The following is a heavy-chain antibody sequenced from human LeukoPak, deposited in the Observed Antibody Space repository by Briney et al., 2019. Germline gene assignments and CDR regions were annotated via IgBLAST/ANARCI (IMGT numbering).Heavy chain of an antibody. V-gene: IGHV4-4*02. J-gene: IGHJ6*03. CDR1: GGSISSSNW. Sequence: SGTLSLTCAASGGSISSSNWWSWVRQPPGKGLEWIGEIYHSGSTTYNPSLKSRVTISVDKSKNQFSLKLSAVTAADAAVYYCARERGAGIVVVPAAIGYYYYYMDVWGKGTTVTVSS. D-gene: IGHD2-2*01. CDR3: ARERGAGIVVVPAAIGYYYYYMDV. CDR2: IYHSGST.